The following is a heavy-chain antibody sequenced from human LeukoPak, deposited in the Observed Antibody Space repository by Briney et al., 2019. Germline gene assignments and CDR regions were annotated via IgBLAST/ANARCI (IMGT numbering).Heavy chain of an antibody. J-gene: IGHJ4*02. Sequence: GGSLRLSCAASGFTFSSYWMSWVRQAPGKGLEWVANIKQDGNDKYYVDSVKGRFTISRDNAKNSLYLQMNTLRAEDTAVYYCAIYSGSYYSFRYWGQGTLVTVSS. D-gene: IGHD1-26*01. CDR1: GFTFSSYW. V-gene: IGHV3-7*01. CDR3: AIYSGSYYSFRY. CDR2: IKQDGNDK.